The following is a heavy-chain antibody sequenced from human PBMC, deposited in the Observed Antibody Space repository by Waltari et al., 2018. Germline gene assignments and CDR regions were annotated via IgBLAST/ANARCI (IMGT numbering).Heavy chain of an antibody. CDR3: ARAGGAYDFWSGYYQYYMDV. CDR2: IYYSGST. Sequence: QVQLQESGPGLVKPSETLSLTCTVSGGSISSYYWSWIRQPPGKGLEWIGYIYYSGSTNYNPSLKSRVTISVDTSKNQFSLKLSSVTAADTAVYYCARAGGAYDFWSGYYQYYMDVWGKGTTVTVSS. D-gene: IGHD3-3*01. CDR1: GGSISSYY. J-gene: IGHJ6*03. V-gene: IGHV4-59*01.